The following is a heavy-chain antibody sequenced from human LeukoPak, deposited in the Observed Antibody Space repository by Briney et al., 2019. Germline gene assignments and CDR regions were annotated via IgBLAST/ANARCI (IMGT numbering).Heavy chain of an antibody. Sequence: PGGSLRLSCAASGFTLSNYDMNWVRQAPGKGLEWVSSISTSSRYIYYKDSVRGRFTISRDDAKNSLYLEMNSLRAEDTAVYSCARADGSSSTCYLRRSWFDPWGQGTLVTVSS. V-gene: IGHV3-21*01. D-gene: IGHD2-2*01. CDR3: ARADGSSSTCYLRRSWFDP. J-gene: IGHJ5*02. CDR2: ISTSSRYI. CDR1: GFTLSNYD.